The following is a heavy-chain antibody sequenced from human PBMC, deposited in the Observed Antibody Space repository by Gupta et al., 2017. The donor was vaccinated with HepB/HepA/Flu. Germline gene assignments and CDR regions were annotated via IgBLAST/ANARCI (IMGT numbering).Heavy chain of an antibody. J-gene: IGHJ5*02. CDR1: GGSFSGYY. V-gene: IGHV4-34*01. Sequence: QVQLQQWGAGLLKPSETLSLTCAVYGGSFSGYYWSWIRQPSGKGLEWIGEINHSGSTNYNPSLKSRVTISVDTSKNQFSLKLSSVTAADTAVYYCAREQNTIFGVVPSSFTFDPWGQGTLVTVSS. CDR3: AREQNTIFGVVPSSFTFDP. CDR2: INHSGST. D-gene: IGHD3-3*01.